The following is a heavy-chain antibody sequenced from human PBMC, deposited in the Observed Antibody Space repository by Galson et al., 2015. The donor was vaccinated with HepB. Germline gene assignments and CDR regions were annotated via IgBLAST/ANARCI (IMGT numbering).Heavy chain of an antibody. CDR3: AREPRAGAYYFDY. Sequence: SLRLSCAASGFTFSSYWMTWVRQAPGKGLEWVANIKEDGSVKYHVDSVQGRFTISRDNAKNSLYLQMHSLRAEDTAVYYCAREPRAGAYYFDYWGQGTLVTVSS. CDR2: IKEDGSVK. CDR1: GFTFSSYW. J-gene: IGHJ4*02. D-gene: IGHD2-21*01. V-gene: IGHV3-7*03.